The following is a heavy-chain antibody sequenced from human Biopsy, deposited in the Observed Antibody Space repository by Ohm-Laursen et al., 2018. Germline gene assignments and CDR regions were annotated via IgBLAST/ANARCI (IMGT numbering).Heavy chain of an antibody. J-gene: IGHJ4*02. V-gene: IGHV3-23*01. D-gene: IGHD2-21*02. CDR2: ISDTGDST. CDR3: AEGDWIYYFDY. Sequence: SLRLSCAAFGFPFTNFAMSWVRQAPGKGLEWVSFISDTGDSTFYADSVKGRFTISRDNAKSSLFLQMNNLRAEDTAVYYCAEGDWIYYFDYWGQGTLVTVSS. CDR1: GFPFTNFA.